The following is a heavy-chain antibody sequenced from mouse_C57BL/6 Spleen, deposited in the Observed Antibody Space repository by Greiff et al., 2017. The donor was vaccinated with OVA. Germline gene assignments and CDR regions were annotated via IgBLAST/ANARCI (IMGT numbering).Heavy chain of an antibody. D-gene: IGHD1-1*01. CDR1: GYAFTNYL. J-gene: IGHJ2*01. Sequence: QVQLKQSGAELVRPGTSVKVSCKASGYAFTNYLIEWVKQRPGQGLEWIGVINPGSGGTNYNEKFKGKATLTADKSSSTAYMQLSSLTSEDSAVYFCAYGSSLYYFDYWGQGTTLTVSS. CDR3: AYGSSLYYFDY. CDR2: INPGSGGT. V-gene: IGHV1-54*01.